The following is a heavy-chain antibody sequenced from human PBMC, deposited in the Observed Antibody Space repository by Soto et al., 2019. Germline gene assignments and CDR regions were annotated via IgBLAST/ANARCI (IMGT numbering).Heavy chain of an antibody. CDR1: GFTFSSYG. V-gene: IGHV3-33*01. D-gene: IGHD3-22*01. Sequence: GGSLRLSCAASGFTFSSYGMHWVRQAPGKGLEWVAVIWYDGSNKYYADSVKGRFTISRDNSKNTVYLQMNNLRAEDTAVYYCARDEYYYASSGYYRFDQWGQGTLVTVSS. CDR3: ARDEYYYASSGYYRFDQ. J-gene: IGHJ4*02. CDR2: IWYDGSNK.